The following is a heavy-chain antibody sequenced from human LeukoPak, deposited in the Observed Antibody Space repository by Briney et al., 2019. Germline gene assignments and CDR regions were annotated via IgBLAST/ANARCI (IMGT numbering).Heavy chain of an antibody. CDR3: ARGVPGTISFDY. D-gene: IGHD1-7*01. V-gene: IGHV3-66*02. CDR1: GFTVSSNY. CDR2: IYSGGST. Sequence: GGSLRLSCAASGFTVSSNYMSWVRQAPGKGLEWVSVIYSGGSTYYADSVKGRFTISRDNSKNTLYLQMNSLRAEDTAVYYCARGVPGTISFDYWGQGTLVTVSS. J-gene: IGHJ4*02.